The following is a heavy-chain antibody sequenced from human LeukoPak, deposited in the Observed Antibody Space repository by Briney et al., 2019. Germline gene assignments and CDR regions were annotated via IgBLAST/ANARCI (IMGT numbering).Heavy chain of an antibody. CDR3: AKTIYGSGSVYYYYGMDV. CDR2: ISYDGSNK. CDR1: GLTSSSYG. J-gene: IGHJ6*02. Sequence: PGGSLRLSCAASGLTSSSYGMHWVRQAPGKGLEWVAVISYDGSNKYYADSVKGRFTISRDNSKNTLYLQMNSLRAEDTAVYYCAKTIYGSGSVYYYYGMDVWGQGTTVTVSS. V-gene: IGHV3-30*18. D-gene: IGHD3-10*01.